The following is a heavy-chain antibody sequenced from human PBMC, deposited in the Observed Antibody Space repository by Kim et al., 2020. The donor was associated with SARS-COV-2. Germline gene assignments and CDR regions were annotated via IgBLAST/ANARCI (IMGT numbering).Heavy chain of an antibody. V-gene: IGHV4-59*08. CDR1: GGSISSYY. D-gene: IGHD2-15*01. CDR3: ARLSLGYCSGGSCYGPLWYFDL. J-gene: IGHJ2*01. Sequence: SETLSLTCTVSGGSISSYYWSWIRQPPGKGLEWIGYIYYSGSTNYNPSLKSRVTISVDTSKNQFSLKLSSVTAADTAVYYCARLSLGYCSGGSCYGPLWYFDLWGRGTLVTVSS. CDR2: IYYSGST.